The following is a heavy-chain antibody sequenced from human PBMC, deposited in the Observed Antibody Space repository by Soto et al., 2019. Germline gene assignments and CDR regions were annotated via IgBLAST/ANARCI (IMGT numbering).Heavy chain of an antibody. CDR2: ISYDGRNK. D-gene: IGHD6-13*01. CDR3: ALGYSSSWYGYMDV. CDR1: GFTFSSYG. J-gene: IGHJ6*02. V-gene: IGHV3-30*03. Sequence: QVQLVESGGGVVQPGRSLRLSCAASGFTFSSYGMHWVRQAPGKGLEWVAVISYDGRNKYYADSVKGRFTISRDNSKNPLYLQMNSLRAEDTAVYYCALGYSSSWYGYMDVWGQGTTVTVSS.